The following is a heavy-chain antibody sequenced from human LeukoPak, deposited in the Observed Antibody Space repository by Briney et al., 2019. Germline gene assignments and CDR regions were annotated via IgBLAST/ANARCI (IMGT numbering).Heavy chain of an antibody. CDR3: AKDQGSLTRSWYTGY. V-gene: IGHV1-2*06. CDR1: GYTFTGYH. J-gene: IGHJ4*02. CDR2: INPYSGDA. D-gene: IGHD6-13*01. Sequence: ASVKVSCKASGYTFTGYHIHWVRQAPGQGLEWMGRINPYSGDANFAQKFQGRVTMTRDTSITTAYMDLSSLTPDDTAVYFCAKDQGSLTRSWYTGYWGQGTQVTVSS.